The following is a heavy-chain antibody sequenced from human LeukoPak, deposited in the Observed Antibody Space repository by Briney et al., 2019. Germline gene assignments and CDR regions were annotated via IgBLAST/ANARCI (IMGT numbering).Heavy chain of an antibody. Sequence: GGSLRLSCAASGFIFTRDSMNWVRQAPGKGLEWVAYINGGGSPIYYADSVRGRFTISRDNADNSLYLHMNSLRAEDTAVYYCVRDPAAAPYYDSWGQGTLVTVSS. V-gene: IGHV3-48*01. D-gene: IGHD6-6*01. CDR1: GFIFTRDS. CDR2: INGGGSPI. CDR3: VRDPAAAPYYDS. J-gene: IGHJ4*02.